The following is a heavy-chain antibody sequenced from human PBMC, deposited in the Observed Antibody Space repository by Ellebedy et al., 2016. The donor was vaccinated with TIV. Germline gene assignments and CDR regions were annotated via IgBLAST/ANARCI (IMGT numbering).Heavy chain of an antibody. J-gene: IGHJ3*02. V-gene: IGHV1-18*04. CDR2: ISGKNGNT. D-gene: IGHD6-13*01. Sequence: AASVKVSCKASGFTLTSYGINWVRQAPGQGLEWMGWISGKNGNTNYAQKVQGRLTLTTDTSTNTAHMELRSLRSDDTAVYYCARGSSTSWYGGAFDIWGQGTMVTVSS. CDR1: GFTLTSYG. CDR3: ARGSSTSWYGGAFDI.